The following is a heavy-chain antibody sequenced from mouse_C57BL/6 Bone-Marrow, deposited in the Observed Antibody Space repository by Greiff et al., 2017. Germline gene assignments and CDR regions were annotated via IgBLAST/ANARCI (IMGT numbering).Heavy chain of an antibody. V-gene: IGHV1-50*01. CDR1: GYTFTSYW. CDR2: IDPSDSYT. D-gene: IGHD1-1*01. CDR3: AREGNYGSSS. Sequence: QVQLQQPGAELVKPGASVKLSCKASGYTFTSYWMQWVKQRPGQCLEWIGEIDPSDSYTNYNQKFKGKATLTVDTSSSTAYMQLSSLTSEDSAVYYCAREGNYGSSSWGQGTTLSVSS. J-gene: IGHJ2*01.